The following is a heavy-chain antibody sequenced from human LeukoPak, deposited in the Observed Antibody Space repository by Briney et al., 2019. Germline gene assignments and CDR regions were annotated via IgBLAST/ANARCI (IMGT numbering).Heavy chain of an antibody. D-gene: IGHD3-10*01. V-gene: IGHV1-2*02. CDR2: INPNSGGI. Sequence: ASVKVSCKASGYTFTDYYIHWVRQAPGPGLEWMGWINPNSGGINYALKFQGRVTMTRDTSISTAFMEVSSLRSDDTAVFYCARMVLPYASGRDPFDSWGQGTLSTVSS. J-gene: IGHJ4*02. CDR1: GYTFTDYY. CDR3: ARMVLPYASGRDPFDS.